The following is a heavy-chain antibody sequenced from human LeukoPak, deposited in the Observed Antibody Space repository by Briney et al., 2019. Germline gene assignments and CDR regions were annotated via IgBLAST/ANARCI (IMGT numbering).Heavy chain of an antibody. CDR2: IYRGST. CDR1: GGSISNYY. J-gene: IGHJ4*02. Sequence: SETLSLTCTVSGGSISNYYWSWIRQSPGKGLDWIGYIYRGSTNHNPSLKSRVTISVDTSKNQVSLKLTSATATDTAVYYCARHAAISAAGTAPFDSWGQGTLVTVSS. V-gene: IGHV4-59*08. CDR3: ARHAAISAAGTAPFDS. D-gene: IGHD6-13*01.